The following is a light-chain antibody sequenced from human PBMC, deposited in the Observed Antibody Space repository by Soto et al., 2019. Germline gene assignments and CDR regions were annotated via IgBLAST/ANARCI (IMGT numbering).Light chain of an antibody. Sequence: IVMTQNPDTLSVSPGERATLSCRASQGVSSNLAWYQQKPGQAPRLLIYDTYTRATGTPARFSGSGSGTEFTLTISSLQSEDFAVYYCQQYNNWPPITFGQGTRLEIK. V-gene: IGKV3-15*01. CDR3: QQYNNWPPIT. J-gene: IGKJ5*01. CDR1: QGVSSN. CDR2: DTY.